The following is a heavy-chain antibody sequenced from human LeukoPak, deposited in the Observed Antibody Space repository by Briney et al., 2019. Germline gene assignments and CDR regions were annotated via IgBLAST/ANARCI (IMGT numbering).Heavy chain of an antibody. CDR1: GYTFTSYG. CDR3: ARDRGHYGGNSGFDY. Sequence: ASVKVSCKASGYTFTSYGISWVRQAPGQGLEWMGWISAYNGNTNYAQKLQGRVTMTTDTSTSTAYMELRSLRSDDTAVYYCARDRGHYGGNSGFDYWGQGTLVAVSS. CDR2: ISAYNGNT. V-gene: IGHV1-18*01. D-gene: IGHD4-23*01. J-gene: IGHJ4*02.